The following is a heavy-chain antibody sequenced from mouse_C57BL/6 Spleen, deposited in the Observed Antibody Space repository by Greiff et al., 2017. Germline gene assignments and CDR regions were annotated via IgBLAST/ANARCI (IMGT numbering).Heavy chain of an antibody. CDR2: INPNNGGT. D-gene: IGHD2-3*01. J-gene: IGHJ1*03. CDR3: ARRNDGYYGYVDV. Sequence: EVQLQQSGPELVKPGASVKISCKASGYTFTDYYMNWVKQSHGKSLEWIGDINPNNGGTSYNQKFKGKATLTVDKSSSTAYMELRSLTSEDSAVYYCARRNDGYYGYVDVWGTGTTVTVSS. V-gene: IGHV1-26*01. CDR1: GYTFTDYY.